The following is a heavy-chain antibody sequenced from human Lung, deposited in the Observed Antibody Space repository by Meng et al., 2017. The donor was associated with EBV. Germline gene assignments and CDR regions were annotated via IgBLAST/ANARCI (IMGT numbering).Heavy chain of an antibody. J-gene: IGHJ4*02. CDR1: GFAFSSYS. CDR3: ARAYSRRAPPDY. Sequence: EVQLVESGGGLAKPGGSLRLSCAASGFAFSSYSMKWLRQAPGKGLEWVSSITSGSSFIYYEDSVKGRFTISRDNAKNSLYLQMNSLRAEDTAVYYCARAYSRRAPPDYWGQGTLGTVSS. CDR2: ITSGSSFI. V-gene: IGHV3-21*02. D-gene: IGHD6-13*01.